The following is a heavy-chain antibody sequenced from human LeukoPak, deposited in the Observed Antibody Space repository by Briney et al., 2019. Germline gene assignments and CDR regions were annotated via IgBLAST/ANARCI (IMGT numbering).Heavy chain of an antibody. V-gene: IGHV4-59*01. Sequence: SETQSLTCTVSGGSISSYYWSWIRQPPGKGLEWIGYIYYSGSTNYNPSLKSRVTISVDTSKNQFSLKLSSVTAADTAVYYCAKGDYYGSGSYYYDYWGQGTLVTVSS. CDR1: GGSISSYY. J-gene: IGHJ4*02. CDR2: IYYSGST. CDR3: AKGDYYGSGSYYYDY. D-gene: IGHD3-10*01.